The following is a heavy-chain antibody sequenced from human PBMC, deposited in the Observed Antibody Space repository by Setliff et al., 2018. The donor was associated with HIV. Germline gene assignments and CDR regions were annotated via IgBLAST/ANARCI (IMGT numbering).Heavy chain of an antibody. CDR1: GGSISSYC. J-gene: IGHJ5*02. CDR3: ARRIDNSGSFPDKNWFDT. D-gene: IGHD3-10*01. CDR2: IFTSGST. Sequence: SETLSLTCTVSGGSISSYCWNWIRQPPGRGLEWIGYIFTSGSTKYNPSLQSRVTMSIDTSKNQFSLKLTSVTAADTAAYYCARRIDNSGSFPDKNWFDTWGQGSLVTVSS. V-gene: IGHV4-4*09.